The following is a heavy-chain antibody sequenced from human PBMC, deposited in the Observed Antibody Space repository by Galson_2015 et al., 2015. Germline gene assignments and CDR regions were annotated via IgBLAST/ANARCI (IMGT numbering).Heavy chain of an antibody. CDR2: ISYDGSNK. V-gene: IGHV3-30*07. CDR1: AFTFGSYA. J-gene: IGHJ4*02. CDR3: ARADRYGDYTIDY. Sequence: SLRLSCAASAFTFGSYAMHWVRQAPGTGLDWVAIISYDGSNKYYADSVKGRFTISRDNSKNTLYLQMNSLRAEDTAVYYCARADRYGDYTIDYWGQGALVTVSS. D-gene: IGHD4-17*01.